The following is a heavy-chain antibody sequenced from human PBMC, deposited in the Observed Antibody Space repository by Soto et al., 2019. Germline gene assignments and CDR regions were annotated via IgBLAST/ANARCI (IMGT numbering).Heavy chain of an antibody. J-gene: IGHJ3*02. CDR1: GGTFNTYS. Sequence: QVQLVQSGAEVKKPGSSVKVSCQAAGGTFNTYSINWVRQAPGQGLEWMGRIIPIVGIAKYAQKFQGRVAITADKYTRTASMMEVNSLRPEDTDMYYCARAMVVGATGAFDIWGQGTMVTVSS. CDR2: IIPIVGIA. D-gene: IGHD2-15*01. V-gene: IGHV1-69*02. CDR3: ARAMVVGATGAFDI.